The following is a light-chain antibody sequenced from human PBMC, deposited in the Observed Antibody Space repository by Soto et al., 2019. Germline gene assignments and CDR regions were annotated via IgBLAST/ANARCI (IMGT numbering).Light chain of an antibody. J-gene: IGLJ3*02. V-gene: IGLV1-44*01. CDR2: SNN. Sequence: QSALTQPPSASGTPGQRVTISCSGSSSNIGSNTVNWYQQLPGTAPKLLIYSNNQRPPGVPDRFSGSKSGTSASLAISGLQSEDEADYYCAAWDDSLNGWVFGGGTKVNV. CDR1: SSNIGSNT. CDR3: AAWDDSLNGWV.